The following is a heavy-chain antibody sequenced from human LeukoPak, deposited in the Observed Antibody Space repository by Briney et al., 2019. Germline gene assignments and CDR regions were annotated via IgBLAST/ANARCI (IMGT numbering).Heavy chain of an antibody. D-gene: IGHD1-26*01. CDR1: GFTFSSYS. CDR3: ASVGSSIVGARGFDY. Sequence: PGGSLRLSCAASGFTFSSYSMNWVRQAPGKGLEWVSSISSSSSYIYYADSVKGRFTISRDNAKNTLYLQMNSLRAEDTAVYYCASVGSSIVGARGFDYWGQGTLVTVSS. V-gene: IGHV3-21*01. CDR2: ISSSSSYI. J-gene: IGHJ4*02.